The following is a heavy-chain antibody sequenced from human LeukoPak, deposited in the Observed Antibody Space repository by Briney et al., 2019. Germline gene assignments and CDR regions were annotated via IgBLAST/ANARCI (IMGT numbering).Heavy chain of an antibody. CDR1: GGSFSGYY. V-gene: IGHV4-30-2*01. CDR2: IYHSGST. CDR3: ARVWDCSGGSCYFPGWFNP. Sequence: PSETLSLTCAVYGGSFSGYYWSWIRQPPGKGLEWIGYIYHSGSTYYNPSLKSRVTISVDRSKNQFSLKLSSVTAADTAVYYCARVWDCSGGSCYFPGWFNPWGQGTLVTVSS. J-gene: IGHJ5*02. D-gene: IGHD2-15*01.